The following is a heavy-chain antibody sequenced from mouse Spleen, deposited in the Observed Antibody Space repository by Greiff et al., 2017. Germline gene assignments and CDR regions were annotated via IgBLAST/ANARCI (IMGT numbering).Heavy chain of an antibody. D-gene: IGHD2-1*01. Sequence: QVQLQQSGPVLVKPGASVKLSCKASGYTFTSYWMHWVKQRPGQGLEWIGMIHPNSGSTNYNEKFKSKATLTVDKSSSTAYMQLSSLTSEDSAVYYCAREVIGNPFAYWGQGTLVTVSA. CDR1: GYTFTSYW. J-gene: IGHJ3*01. CDR3: AREVIGNPFAY. V-gene: IGHV1-64*01. CDR2: IHPNSGST.